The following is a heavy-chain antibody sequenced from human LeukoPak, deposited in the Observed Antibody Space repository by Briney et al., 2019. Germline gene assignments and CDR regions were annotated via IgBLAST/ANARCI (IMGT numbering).Heavy chain of an antibody. CDR1: GGSISSYY. CDR3: ARVTSPHAFDI. V-gene: IGHV4-59*01. Sequence: SETLSLTCTVSGGSISSYYWSWIRQPPGKGLEWIGYIYYSGRTNYNPSLKSRVTISVDTSKNQFSLKLSSVTAADTAVYYCARVTSPHAFDIWGQGTMVTVSS. D-gene: IGHD2-21*02. CDR2: IYYSGRT. J-gene: IGHJ3*02.